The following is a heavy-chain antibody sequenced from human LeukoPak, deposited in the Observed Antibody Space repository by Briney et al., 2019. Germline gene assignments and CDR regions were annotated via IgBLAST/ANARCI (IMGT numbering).Heavy chain of an antibody. V-gene: IGHV4-39*07. CDR2: INYSGST. D-gene: IGHD1-26*01. Sequence: SETLSLTCSVSGGSIITTSYYWGWIRQPPGKGLEWIGSINYSGSTYYNPSLKSRVTISVDTSKNHFSLKLNSVTAADTAVFYCARADGGSTGRFDPWGQGTLVTVSS. J-gene: IGHJ5*02. CDR1: GGSIITTSYY. CDR3: ARADGGSTGRFDP.